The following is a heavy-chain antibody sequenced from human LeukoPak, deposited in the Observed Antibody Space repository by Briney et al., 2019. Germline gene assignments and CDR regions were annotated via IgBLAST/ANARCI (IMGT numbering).Heavy chain of an antibody. D-gene: IGHD1-26*01. CDR1: GYTLTELS. V-gene: IGHV1-24*01. Sequence: ASVKVSCKVSGYTLTELSMHWVRQAPGKGLEWMGGFDPEDGETIYAQKFQGRVTMTEDTSTDTAYMELSSLRSEDTAVYYCAVLSGGSYSGSPLNWFDPWGQGTLVTVSS. CDR2: FDPEDGET. CDR3: AVLSGGSYSGSPLNWFDP. J-gene: IGHJ5*02.